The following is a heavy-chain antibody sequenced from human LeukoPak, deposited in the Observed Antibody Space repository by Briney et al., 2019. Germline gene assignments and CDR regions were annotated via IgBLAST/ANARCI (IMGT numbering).Heavy chain of an antibody. CDR1: GLAFSSYS. CDR2: ISYDGSDE. Sequence: GGSLRLSCVAPGLAFSSYSMHWVRQAPGKGLEWVGVISYDGSDEYYTDSVKGRFTISRDNSKNTVYLQMNSLRADDTAVYYCARDFTPEWFDIHWGQGTLVTVS. V-gene: IGHV3-30*04. J-gene: IGHJ4*02. D-gene: IGHD3-3*01. CDR3: ARDFTPEWFDIH.